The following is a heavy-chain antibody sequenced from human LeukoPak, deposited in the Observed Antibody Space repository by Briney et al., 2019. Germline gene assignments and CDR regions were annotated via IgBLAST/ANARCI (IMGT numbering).Heavy chain of an antibody. Sequence: GRSLRLSCAASGFSFSNYAMHWVRQDSGRGLDWVAVISHDGINTYCADSVKGRFTISRDNSKNTLYLQVNSLRVEDTAVYYCVKDQREAYRSGWSRDFDYWGQGTLVTVSS. J-gene: IGHJ4*02. V-gene: IGHV3-30*18. CDR1: GFSFSNYA. CDR3: VKDQREAYRSGWSRDFDY. CDR2: ISHDGINT. D-gene: IGHD6-19*01.